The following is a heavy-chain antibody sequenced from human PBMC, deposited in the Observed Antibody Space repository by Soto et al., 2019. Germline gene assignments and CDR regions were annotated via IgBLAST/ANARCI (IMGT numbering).Heavy chain of an antibody. V-gene: IGHV5-51*01. D-gene: IGHD3-22*01. Sequence: GESLKISCKGSGYSFTSYWIGWVRQMPGKGLEWMGIIYPGDSDTRYSPSFQGQVTISIDKSISTVYLQWSSLKASDSAMYYWVRGDDNSGWGGDYWGQGTLVTV. CDR2: IYPGDSDT. CDR1: GYSFTSYW. J-gene: IGHJ4*02. CDR3: VRGDDNSGWGGDY.